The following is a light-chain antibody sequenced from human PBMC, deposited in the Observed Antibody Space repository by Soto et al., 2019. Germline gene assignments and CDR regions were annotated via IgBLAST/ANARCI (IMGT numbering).Light chain of an antibody. CDR2: DAS. J-gene: IGKJ4*01. Sequence: EIVITQSPSTLSASLGERATLSCRASQSVNTNLAWYQQKPGRDPTLLIFDASSRGNGSPATFSGSGCGTELTITISSIQHEDFAVSYCHQYNNWPQLTFGRGTKVDIK. V-gene: IGKV3-15*01. CDR3: HQYNNWPQLT. CDR1: QSVNTN.